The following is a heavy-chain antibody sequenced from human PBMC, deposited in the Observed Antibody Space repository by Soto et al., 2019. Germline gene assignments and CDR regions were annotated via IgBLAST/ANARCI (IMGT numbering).Heavy chain of an antibody. V-gene: IGHV3-48*02. CDR3: AREGVSLNWFDP. D-gene: IGHD2-8*01. CDR2: ISSSSSTI. J-gene: IGHJ5*02. CDR1: GFTSSSYS. Sequence: EVQLVESGGGLVQPGGSLRLSCAASGFTSSSYSRNWVRQAPGKGLEWVSYISSSSSTIYYADSVKGRFTISRDNAKNSLYLQMDRLRDEDTAVYYCAREGVSLNWFDPWGQGTLVTVAS.